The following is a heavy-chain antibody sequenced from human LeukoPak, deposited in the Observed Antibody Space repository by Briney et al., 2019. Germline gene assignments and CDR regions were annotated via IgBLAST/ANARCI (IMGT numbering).Heavy chain of an antibody. Sequence: ASETLSLTCAVYGGSFSGYYWSWVRQPPGKGLEWIGEINHSGSTNYNPSLKSRVTISVDTSKNQFSLKLSSVTAADTAVYYCACISSGKVDYWGQGTLVTVSS. D-gene: IGHD3-22*01. V-gene: IGHV4-34*01. CDR1: GGSFSGYY. CDR2: INHSGST. J-gene: IGHJ4*02. CDR3: ACISSGKVDY.